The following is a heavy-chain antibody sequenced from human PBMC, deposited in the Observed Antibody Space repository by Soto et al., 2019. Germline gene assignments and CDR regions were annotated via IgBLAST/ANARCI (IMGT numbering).Heavy chain of an antibody. CDR3: VRQGYGPLHGLVDV. CDR2: VHDSWGA. D-gene: IGHD5-18*01. CDR1: GGSMSGYY. Sequence: QVQLQESGPGLVEPSETLSLSCTVSGGSMSGYYWSWIRLPPGKPMEWIGYVHDSWGAAYNPSLRSRAAISLDTSKRQCSLSLTSVSATDTAMYYCVRQGYGPLHGLVDVWGQGTTVTVSS. V-gene: IGHV4-59*08. J-gene: IGHJ6*02.